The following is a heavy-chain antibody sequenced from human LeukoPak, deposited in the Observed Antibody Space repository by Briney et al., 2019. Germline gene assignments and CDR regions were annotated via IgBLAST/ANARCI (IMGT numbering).Heavy chain of an antibody. CDR2: INPNSGGT. J-gene: IGHJ5*02. D-gene: IGHD2-2*01. V-gene: IGHV1-2*02. CDR3: ARDLVHSSSSWLGGWFDP. Sequence: GASVRVSCKASGYTFIDYYMHWVRQAPGQGLEWMGWINPNSGGTNYAQKFQGRVTMTRDTSISTAYMELSRLRSDDTAVYYCARDLVHSSSSWLGGWFDPWGQGTLVTVSS. CDR1: GYTFIDYY.